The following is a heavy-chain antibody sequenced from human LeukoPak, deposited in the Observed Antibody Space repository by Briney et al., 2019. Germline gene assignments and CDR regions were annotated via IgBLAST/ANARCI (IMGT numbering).Heavy chain of an antibody. D-gene: IGHD3-10*01. J-gene: IGHJ4*02. CDR3: ARVRVRGVLDY. V-gene: IGHV4-30-2*01. Sequence: PSQTLSLTCAVSGGSICSGGYSWSWIRQPPGKGLEWIGYIYHSGSTYYNPSLKSRVTIPVDRSKNQFSLKLSSVTAADTAVYYCARVRVRGVLDYWGQGTLVTVSS. CDR1: GGSICSGGYS. CDR2: IYHSGST.